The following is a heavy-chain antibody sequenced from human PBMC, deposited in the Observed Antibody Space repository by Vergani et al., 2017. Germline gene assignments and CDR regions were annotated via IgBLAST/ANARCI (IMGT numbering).Heavy chain of an antibody. CDR3: ARALLADGYNCDY. V-gene: IGHV4-30-2*01. CDR2: IYHSGST. Sequence: QLQLQESGSGLVKPSQTLSLTCAVSGGSISSGGYSWSWIRQPPGKGLEWIGYIYHSGSTYYNPSLKSRVTISVDTSKNQFSLKLSSVTAADTAMYYRARALLADGYNCDYWGQGTLVTVSS. CDR1: GGSISSGGYS. J-gene: IGHJ4*02. D-gene: IGHD5-24*01.